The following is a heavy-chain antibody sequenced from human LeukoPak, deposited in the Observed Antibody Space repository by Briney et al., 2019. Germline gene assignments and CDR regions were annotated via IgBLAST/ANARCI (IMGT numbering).Heavy chain of an antibody. J-gene: IGHJ4*02. CDR3: AREGYDFWSGYSIDY. CDR1: GGSISSYY. V-gene: IGHV4-59*01. CDR2: IYYSGST. D-gene: IGHD3-3*01. Sequence: PSETLSLTCTVSGGSISSYYWSWIRQPPGKGLEWMGYIYYSGSTNYNPSLKSRVTISVDTSKNQFSLKLSSVTAADTAVYYCAREGYDFWSGYSIDYWGQGTLVTVSS.